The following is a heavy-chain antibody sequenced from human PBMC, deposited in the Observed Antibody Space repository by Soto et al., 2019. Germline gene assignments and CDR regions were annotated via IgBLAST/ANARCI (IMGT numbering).Heavy chain of an antibody. CDR1: GGTFSSYA. CDR2: IIPIFGTA. Sequence: SVKVSCKASGGTFSSYAISWVRQAPGQGLEWMGGIIPIFGTANYAQKFQGRVTITADESTSTAYMELSSLRSEDTAVYYCARSPIYDYDILTARFRPFDDWGQGTLVTVPQ. J-gene: IGHJ4*02. CDR3: ARSPIYDYDILTARFRPFDD. D-gene: IGHD3-9*01. V-gene: IGHV1-69*13.